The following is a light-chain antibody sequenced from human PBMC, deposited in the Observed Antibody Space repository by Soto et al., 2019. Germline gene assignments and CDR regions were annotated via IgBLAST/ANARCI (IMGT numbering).Light chain of an antibody. CDR1: SSDVGGYNY. CDR2: DVS. Sequence: QSALTQPRSVSGSPGQSVTISCTGTSSDVGGYNYVSWDQQHPGKAPKLMIDDVSKRPSGVPDRFSGSKSVNTASLTISGLQAEDEADYYCCSYAGNYYVFGTGTQLTVL. J-gene: IGLJ1*01. V-gene: IGLV2-11*01. CDR3: CSYAGNYYV.